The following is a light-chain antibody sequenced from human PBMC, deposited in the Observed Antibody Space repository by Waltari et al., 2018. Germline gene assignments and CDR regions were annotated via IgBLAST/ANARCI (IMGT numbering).Light chain of an antibody. CDR3: QHYVRLPAT. CDR2: GAS. J-gene: IGKJ1*01. V-gene: IGKV3-20*01. Sequence: EIVLTQSPGTLSLSPGERATLSCRASQSVGRSLAWYQQKPGQPPRLLIYGASSRATGIPDRFSGSGSGTDFRLTIGRLEPEDFAVYYCQHYVRLPATFGQGTKVEIK. CDR1: QSVGRS.